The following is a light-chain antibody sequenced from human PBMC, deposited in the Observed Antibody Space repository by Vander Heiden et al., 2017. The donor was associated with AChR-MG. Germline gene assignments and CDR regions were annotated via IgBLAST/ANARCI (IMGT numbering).Light chain of an antibody. CDR3: QAWDSSTVYV. V-gene: IGLV3-1*01. CDR1: QRGIKY. CDR2: HDD. Sequence: SYGLTQPPSVSVSDGQTATITCSGDQRGIKYVSWYQQKAGLSPILIIYHDDDRPSGIPGRYSASNAGNTATLTISKTQATDEAVYYCQAWDSSTVYVFGTGTKVTVL. J-gene: IGLJ1*01.